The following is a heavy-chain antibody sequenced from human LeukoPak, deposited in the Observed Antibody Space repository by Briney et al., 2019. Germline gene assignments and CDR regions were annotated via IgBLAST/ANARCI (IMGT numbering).Heavy chain of an antibody. J-gene: IGHJ5*02. V-gene: IGHV4-39*07. CDR3: ARAQCELLGDLNWFDP. Sequence: PSETLSLTCTVSGGSISIGRYFWAWIRQPPGKGLEWIGSMSYSGSTYYNTSLKSRVTISIDSSKNYFSLNLSSVTAADTAVYYCARAQCELLGDLNWFDPWGQGILVTVSS. D-gene: IGHD1-26*01. CDR1: GGSISIGRYF. CDR2: MSYSGST.